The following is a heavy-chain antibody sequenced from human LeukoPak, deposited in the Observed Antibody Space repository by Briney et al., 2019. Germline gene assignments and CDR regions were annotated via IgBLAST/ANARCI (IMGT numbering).Heavy chain of an antibody. J-gene: IGHJ6*02. CDR3: ARETPMVGDNYYGMDV. CDR1: GISVNTNY. V-gene: IGHV3-66*01. Sequence: PGGSLRLSCAVSGISVNTNYIHWVRQSPGKGLEWVSVIYTGGSKYYADPVKGRFTISRDSSSSTVNLQLNSLRTEDTAVYYCARETPMVGDNYYGMDVWGPGTTVTVSS. CDR2: IYTGGSK. D-gene: IGHD3-10*02.